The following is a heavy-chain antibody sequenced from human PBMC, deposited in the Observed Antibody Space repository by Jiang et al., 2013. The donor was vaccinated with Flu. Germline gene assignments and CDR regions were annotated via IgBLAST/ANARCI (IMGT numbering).Heavy chain of an antibody. J-gene: IGHJ3*02. CDR1: GGSISSYY. V-gene: IGHV4-59*01. CDR2: IYYSGST. CDR3: ARDSGHLYYDILYYAFDI. D-gene: IGHD3-9*01. Sequence: GPGLVKPSETLSLTCTVSGGSISSYYWSWIRQPPGKGLEWIGYIYYSGSTNYNPSLKSRVTISVDTSKNQFSLKLSSVTAADTAVYYCARDSGHLYYDILYYAFDIWGQGTMVTVSS.